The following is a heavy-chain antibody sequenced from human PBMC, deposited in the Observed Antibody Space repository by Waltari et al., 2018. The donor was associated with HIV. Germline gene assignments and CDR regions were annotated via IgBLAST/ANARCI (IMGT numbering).Heavy chain of an antibody. Sequence: EVQLVESGGGLVRPGGSLGLYWDAPGFTVGTHQMGWVGQTPGKGLEYVSVMYSGGTTHYADSVNGRFTISRDSSKIALYLQMNTLRAEDTALYYCARVDRAGTTSGWDVFDIWGQGTMVTVSS. CDR3: ARVDRAGTTSGWDVFDI. V-gene: IGHV3-66*01. D-gene: IGHD1-1*01. CDR1: GFTVGTHQ. CDR2: MYSGGTT. J-gene: IGHJ3*02.